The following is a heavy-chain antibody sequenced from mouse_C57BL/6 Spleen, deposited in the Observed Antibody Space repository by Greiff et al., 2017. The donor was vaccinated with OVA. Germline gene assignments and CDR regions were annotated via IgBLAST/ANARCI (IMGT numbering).Heavy chain of an antibody. D-gene: IGHD1-1*01. V-gene: IGHV1-22*01. CDR3: ARDYGSFNWYFDV. Sequence: VQLQQSGPELVKPGASVKMSCKASGYTFTDYNMHWVKQSHGKSLEWIGYINPNNGGTSYNQKFKGKATLTVNKSSSTAYMELRSLTSEDSAVYYCARDYGSFNWYFDVWGTGTTVTVSS. CDR2: INPNNGGT. J-gene: IGHJ1*03. CDR1: GYTFTDYN.